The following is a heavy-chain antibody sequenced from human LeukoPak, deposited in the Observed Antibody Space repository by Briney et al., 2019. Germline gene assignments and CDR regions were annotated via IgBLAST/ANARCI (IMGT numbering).Heavy chain of an antibody. CDR2: IWYDGSNK. CDR1: GFTFSSYG. CDR3: ATHRYGDTNDY. Sequence: QSGGSLRLSCAASGFTFSSYGMHWVRQAPGKGLEWVAVIWYDGSNKYYADSVKGRFTISRDNAKNSLYLQMNSLRAEDTAVYYCATHRYGDTNDYWGQGTLVTVSS. J-gene: IGHJ4*02. V-gene: IGHV3-33*03. D-gene: IGHD4-17*01.